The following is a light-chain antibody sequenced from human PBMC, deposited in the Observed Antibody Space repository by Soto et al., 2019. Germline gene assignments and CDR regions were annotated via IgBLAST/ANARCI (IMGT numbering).Light chain of an antibody. V-gene: IGKV3-20*01. J-gene: IGKJ3*01. CDR2: GAS. Sequence: EIVLTQSPDTLSLSPGERATLSYRASQSVSNSYLAWYQQKPGQAPRLLIYGASGRATGIPDRFSGGESGTDFTLTISRLEPEDFAVYYCQQYGSPPLTFGPGTKVDIK. CDR1: QSVSNSY. CDR3: QQYGSPPLT.